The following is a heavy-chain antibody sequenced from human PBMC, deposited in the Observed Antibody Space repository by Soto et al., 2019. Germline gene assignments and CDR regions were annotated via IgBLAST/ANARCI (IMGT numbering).Heavy chain of an antibody. CDR1: GGPINSADYY. J-gene: IGHJ6*02. D-gene: IGHD5-12*01. CDR2: IYYSGST. V-gene: IGHV4-30-4*01. Sequence: SETLSLTCTVSGGPINSADYYWSWVRQPPGKGLEWIGYIYYSGSTFVNPSLKSRVTISKDMSRNQFSLRLNSMTAADTAVYYCARAIVVTIGGMDVWGHGTTVTVSS. CDR3: ARAIVVTIGGMDV.